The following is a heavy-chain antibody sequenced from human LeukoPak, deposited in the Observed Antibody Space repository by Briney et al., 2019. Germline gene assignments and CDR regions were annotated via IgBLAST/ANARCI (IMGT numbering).Heavy chain of an antibody. CDR3: ARETLDALDL. V-gene: IGHV3-30*04. J-gene: IGHJ3*01. CDR2: ISFDGSYK. Sequence: GGSLRLSCAASGFTISGDAMHWVRQAPGKGLQWVAHISFDGSYKYYADSVKGRFTISRDNSKNTLYLQMNSLRTDDTALFYCARETLDALDLWGPGTLVTVSS. CDR1: GFTISGDA.